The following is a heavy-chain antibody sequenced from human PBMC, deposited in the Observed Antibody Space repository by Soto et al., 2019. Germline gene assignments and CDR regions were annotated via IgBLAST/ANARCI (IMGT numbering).Heavy chain of an antibody. J-gene: IGHJ6*02. D-gene: IGHD4-17*01. CDR2: INPNSGGT. V-gene: IGHV1-2*02. CDR3: AREGGYGGNSGGSYGMDV. CDR1: GYTFTGYY. Sequence: VASVKVSCKASGYTFTGYYMHWVRQAPGQGLEWMGWINPNSGGTNYAQKFQGRVTMTRDTSISTAYMELSRLRSDDTAVYYCAREGGYGGNSGGSYGMDVWGQGTTVTVSS.